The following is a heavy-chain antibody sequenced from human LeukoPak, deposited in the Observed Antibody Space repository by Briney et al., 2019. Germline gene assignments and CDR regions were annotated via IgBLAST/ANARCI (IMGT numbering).Heavy chain of an antibody. CDR3: ARTMVYCSSTSCPPAYFDY. CDR2: IYTSGST. J-gene: IGHJ4*02. Sequence: SETLSLTCTVSGGSISSYYWSWIRQPPGKGLEWIGYIYTSGSTNYNPSLKSRVTISVDTSKNQFSLKLSSLTAADTAVYYCARTMVYCSSTSCPPAYFDYWGQGTLVTVSS. D-gene: IGHD2-2*01. V-gene: IGHV4-4*09. CDR1: GGSISSYY.